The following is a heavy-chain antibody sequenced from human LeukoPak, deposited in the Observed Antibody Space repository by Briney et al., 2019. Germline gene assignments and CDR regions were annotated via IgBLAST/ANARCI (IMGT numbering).Heavy chain of an antibody. Sequence: PGGSLRLSCAASGFTFSNYWMHWVRQAPGKGLVWVSRVKSDGSSTTYADSVKGRFTISRDNAKDTLYLQMNSLRADDTAVYYCARGPDCSGGSCYPGRFDYWGRGTLVTVSS. CDR1: GFTFSNYW. J-gene: IGHJ4*02. CDR2: VKSDGSST. CDR3: ARGPDCSGGSCYPGRFDY. D-gene: IGHD2-15*01. V-gene: IGHV3-74*01.